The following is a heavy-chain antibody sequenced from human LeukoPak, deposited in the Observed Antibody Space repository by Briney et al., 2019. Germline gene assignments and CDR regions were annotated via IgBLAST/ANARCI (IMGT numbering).Heavy chain of an antibody. J-gene: IGHJ6*02. CDR1: GFTFTDYW. D-gene: IGHD5/OR15-5a*01. V-gene: IGHV3-7*01. CDR2: IKRDGSEK. CDR3: GRDVSVSGMDV. Sequence: GGSLRLSCAASGFTFTDYWMSWVRQAPGKGLEWVANIKRDGSEKYYVDSVKGRFTISRDNPKKSAYLQMNSLRAEDTAIYHCGRDVSVSGMDVWGQGTTVTVSS.